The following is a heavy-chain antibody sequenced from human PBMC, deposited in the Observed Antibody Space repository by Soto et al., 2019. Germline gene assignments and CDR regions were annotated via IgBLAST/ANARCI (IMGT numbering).Heavy chain of an antibody. CDR2: IDWDDDK. D-gene: IGHD3-22*01. V-gene: IGHV2-70*04. J-gene: IGHJ4*02. CDR1: GFSLSTSGMR. CDR3: ARIPPQAHSSGSGFYFDY. Sequence: GSGPTLVNPTQTLTLTCTFSGFSLSTSGMRVSWIRQPPGKALEWLARIDWDDDKFYSTSLKTRLTISKDTSKNQVVLTMTNMDPVDTATYYCARIPPQAHSSGSGFYFDYWGQGTLVTVSS.